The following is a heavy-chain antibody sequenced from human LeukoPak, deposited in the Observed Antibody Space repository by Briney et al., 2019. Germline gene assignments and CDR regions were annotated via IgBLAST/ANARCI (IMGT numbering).Heavy chain of an antibody. CDR1: GYTFTGYY. Sequence: ASVKVSCKASGYTFTGYYMHWVRQAPGQGLEWMGWINPNNGGTNYAQKFQGRVTMTRDTSISTAYMELSRLRSDDTAVYYCARDAYDFWSGLNWFDPWGQGTLVTVSS. D-gene: IGHD3-3*01. CDR3: ARDAYDFWSGLNWFDP. V-gene: IGHV1-2*02. J-gene: IGHJ5*02. CDR2: INPNNGGT.